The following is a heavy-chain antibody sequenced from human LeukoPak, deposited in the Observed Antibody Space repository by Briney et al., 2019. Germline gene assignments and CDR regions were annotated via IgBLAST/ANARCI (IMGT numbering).Heavy chain of an antibody. CDR2: IYYSGST. Sequence: SETLSLTCTVSGGSISSSSYYWGWIRQPPGKGLEWIGSIYYSGSTYYNPSLKSRVTISVDTSKNQFSLKLSSVAAADTAVYYCARGARQQLDRYWLAYWGQGTLVTVSS. CDR1: GGSISSSSYY. D-gene: IGHD6-13*01. CDR3: ARGARQQLDRYWLAY. V-gene: IGHV4-39*07. J-gene: IGHJ4*02.